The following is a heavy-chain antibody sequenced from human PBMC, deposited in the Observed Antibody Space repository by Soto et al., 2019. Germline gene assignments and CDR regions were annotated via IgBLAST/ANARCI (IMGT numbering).Heavy chain of an antibody. Sequence: GASVKVSCKVSGYTLTELSMHWVRQAPGKGLEWMGGFDPEDGETIYAQKFQGRVTITADKSTSTAYMELSSLRSEDTAVYYCARTKDYGSGSYYSIPYFDYWGQGTLVTVSS. D-gene: IGHD3-10*01. CDR2: FDPEDGET. J-gene: IGHJ4*02. CDR3: ARTKDYGSGSYYSIPYFDY. V-gene: IGHV1-24*01. CDR1: GYTLTELS.